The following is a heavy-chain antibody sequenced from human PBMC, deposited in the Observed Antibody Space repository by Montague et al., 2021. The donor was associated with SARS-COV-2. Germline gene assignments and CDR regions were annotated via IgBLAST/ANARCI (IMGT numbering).Heavy chain of an antibody. CDR2: ISGSGSPI. CDR1: GFNFSHYY. Sequence: SLRLSCAASGFNFSHYYMSWIRQAPGKGLEWLSWISGSGSPIYYSDSVKGRFTTSRDHAKNSVYLQMTSLRAEDTATYYCASATSLNTTGWYEFEFWGQGTLVTVS. V-gene: IGHV3-11*01. J-gene: IGHJ5*01. CDR3: ASATSLNTTGWYEFEF. D-gene: IGHD6-19*01.